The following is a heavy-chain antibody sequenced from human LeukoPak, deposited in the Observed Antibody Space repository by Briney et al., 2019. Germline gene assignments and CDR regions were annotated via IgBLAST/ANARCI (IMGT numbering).Heavy chain of an antibody. Sequence: GGSLRLSCAASGFTFSNYGMNWVRQAPGKALEGGSSLSSISTYIFYTDAVKGRFTISRDKAKKSLYLQMNSLRAEDTAVYYCARDHRYGYSSSWYHLVQIDYWGQGPLVTVSS. V-gene: IGHV3-21*01. J-gene: IGHJ4*02. CDR1: GFTFSNYG. D-gene: IGHD6-13*01. CDR2: LSSISTYI. CDR3: ARDHRYGYSSSWYHLVQIDY.